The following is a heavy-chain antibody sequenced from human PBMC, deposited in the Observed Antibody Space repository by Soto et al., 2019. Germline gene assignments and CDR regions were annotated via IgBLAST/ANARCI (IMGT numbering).Heavy chain of an antibody. CDR3: AKSVYDWSDGFFDY. CDR1: GFIFSSYG. V-gene: IGHV3-30*18. Sequence: PGGSLRLSCAASGFIFSSYGMHWVRQAPGKGLEWVAVISYDGINKCYSDSVKGRFTISRDNSKNTLYLQMNSLRAEDTAVYYCAKSVYDWSDGFFDYWGQGTLVTVSS. CDR2: ISYDGINK. D-gene: IGHD1-1*01. J-gene: IGHJ4*02.